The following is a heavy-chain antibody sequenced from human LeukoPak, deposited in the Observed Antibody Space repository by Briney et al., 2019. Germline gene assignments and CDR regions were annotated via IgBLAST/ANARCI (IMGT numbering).Heavy chain of an antibody. CDR3: ARDSAYCGGDCYLDY. J-gene: IGHJ4*02. V-gene: IGHV3-11*01. CDR2: ISSSGSTI. D-gene: IGHD2-21*01. CDR1: GFTFSDYY. Sequence: PGGSLRLSCAASGFTFSDYYMSWIRQAPGKGLEWVSYISSSGSTIYYADSVKGRFTISRDNAKNSLYLQMNSLRAEDTVVYYCARDSAYCGGDCYLDYWGQGTLVTVSS.